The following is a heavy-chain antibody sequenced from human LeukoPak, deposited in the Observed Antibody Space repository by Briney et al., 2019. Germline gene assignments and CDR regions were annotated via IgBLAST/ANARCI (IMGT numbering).Heavy chain of an antibody. CDR2: IKQDGSEK. V-gene: IGHV3-7*01. CDR1: GFTFSSYW. CDR3: ARDRRDGYNSPLDY. D-gene: IGHD5-24*01. J-gene: IGHJ4*02. Sequence: PGGSLRLSCAASGFTFSSYWMSWVRQAPGKGLEWVANIKQDGSEKYYVDSVKGRFTISRDNSKNTLYLQMNSLRAEDTAVYYCARDRRDGYNSPLDYWGQGTLVTVSS.